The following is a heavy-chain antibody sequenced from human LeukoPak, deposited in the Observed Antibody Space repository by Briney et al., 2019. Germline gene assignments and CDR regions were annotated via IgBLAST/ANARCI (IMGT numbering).Heavy chain of an antibody. CDR1: VFTLSTYN. Sequence: GGSLRLSRPPSVFTLSTYNMNWVRPSPGKGGEWVSYISSIGNTMYYADSVKGRFTISRDNAKNSLYLQMNSLRAEDTAVYYCGKDLNIAAAGTPYDYCGEGTLVTVSS. CDR2: ISSIGNTM. V-gene: IGHV3-48*01. D-gene: IGHD6-13*01. CDR3: GKDLNIAAAGTPYDY. J-gene: IGHJ4*02.